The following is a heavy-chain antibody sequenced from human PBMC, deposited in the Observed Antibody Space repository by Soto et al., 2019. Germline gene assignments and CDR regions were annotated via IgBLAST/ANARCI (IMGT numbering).Heavy chain of an antibody. V-gene: IGHV3-30*04. D-gene: IGHD5-12*01. CDR1: GFTFSNYE. J-gene: IGHJ6*02. CDR2: ITYDGTNK. CDR3: ARGYSGYDYASYGMDV. Sequence: GGSLRLSCAASGFTFSNYEMHWVRQAPGKGLEYVAVITYDGTNKYYADSVKGRFTISRDNSKNTLYLQMNSLRAEDTAVYYCARGYSGYDYASYGMDVWGQGTTVTVSS.